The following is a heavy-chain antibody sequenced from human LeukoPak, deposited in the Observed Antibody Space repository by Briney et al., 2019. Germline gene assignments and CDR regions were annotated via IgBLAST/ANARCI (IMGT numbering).Heavy chain of an antibody. Sequence: GGSLRLSCAASGFTFSDYYMSWIRQAPGKGLEWVSYISSSGSTIYYADSVKGRFTISRGNAKNSLYLQMNSLRAEDTAVYYCARRRRGYDSSGYYYYYYMDVWGKGTTVTVSS. J-gene: IGHJ6*03. CDR2: ISSSGSTI. V-gene: IGHV3-11*04. CDR3: ARRRRGYDSSGYYYYYYMDV. CDR1: GFTFSDYY. D-gene: IGHD3-22*01.